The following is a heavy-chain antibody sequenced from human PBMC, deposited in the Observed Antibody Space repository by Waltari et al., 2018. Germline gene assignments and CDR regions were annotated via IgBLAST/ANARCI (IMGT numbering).Heavy chain of an antibody. Sequence: QVQLVESGGGVVQPGGSLRLACAASGFAFSSSTMFWVRLAPGKGLGWVALISYSGSNKSYADSVRGRFTISRDNSKNTLYLQMISLRPEDTTVYYCANRYGDYLARDWGLGTLVTVSS. D-gene: IGHD4-17*01. CDR2: ISYSGSNK. CDR3: ANRYGDYLARD. V-gene: IGHV3-30-3*01. CDR1: GFAFSSST. J-gene: IGHJ4*02.